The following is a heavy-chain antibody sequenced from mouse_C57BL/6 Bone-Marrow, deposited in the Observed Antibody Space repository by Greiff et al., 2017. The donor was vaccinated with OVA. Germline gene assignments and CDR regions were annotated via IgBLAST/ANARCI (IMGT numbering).Heavy chain of an antibody. CDR1: GFTFTDYY. Sequence: EVKLQESGGGLVQPGGSLSLSCAASGFTFTDYYMSWVRQPPGKALEWLGFIRNKANGYTTEYSASVKGRFTISRDNSQSILYLQMNALRAEDSATYYCARSRKYYAMDYWGQGTSVTVSS. V-gene: IGHV7-3*01. J-gene: IGHJ4*01. CDR2: IRNKANGYTT. CDR3: ARSRKYYAMDY.